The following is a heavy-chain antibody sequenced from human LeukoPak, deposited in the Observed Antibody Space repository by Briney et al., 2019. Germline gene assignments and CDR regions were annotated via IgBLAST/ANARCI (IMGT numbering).Heavy chain of an antibody. J-gene: IGHJ6*03. CDR1: GYTFTGYD. D-gene: IGHD3-10*01. Sequence: ASVKVSCKASGYTFTGYDINWVRQATGQGLEWMGWMNPNSGNTGYAQKFQGRVTITRNTSISTAYMELSSLRSEDTAVYYCARVYYGSGPYYYYYMDVWGKGTTVTISS. CDR2: MNPNSGNT. CDR3: ARVYYGSGPYYYYYMDV. V-gene: IGHV1-8*03.